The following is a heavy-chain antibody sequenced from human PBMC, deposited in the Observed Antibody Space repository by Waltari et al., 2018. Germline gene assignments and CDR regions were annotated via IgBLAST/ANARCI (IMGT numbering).Heavy chain of an antibody. CDR3: ARGQWLVPFDY. J-gene: IGHJ4*02. V-gene: IGHV3-20*01. D-gene: IGHD6-19*01. CDR1: GFPFDASG. Sequence: EVQLVESGGGVVRPGGSLRLSCAASGFPFDASGLTWFRQAPGKGLECVSGINWNGGSTGYADSVKGRFTISRDNAKNSLYLQMNSLRAEDTALYHCARGQWLVPFDYWGQGTLVTVSS. CDR2: INWNGGST.